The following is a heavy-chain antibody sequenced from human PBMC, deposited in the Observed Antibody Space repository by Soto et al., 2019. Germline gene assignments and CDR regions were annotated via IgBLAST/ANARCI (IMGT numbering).Heavy chain of an antibody. CDR1: GGTFSTST. V-gene: IGHV1-69*08. J-gene: IGHJ3*02. CDR2: IIPILEMA. CDR3: AREPPHDAFYM. Sequence: QVQLVQSGAEVKKPGSSVKVSCKASGGTFSTSTSISWVRQAPGQGLEWMGRIIPILEMANYAQRFQGRVTITADKATGTAYVELGSLRSEDSAMYYCAREPPHDAFYMWGQGTMVTVSS.